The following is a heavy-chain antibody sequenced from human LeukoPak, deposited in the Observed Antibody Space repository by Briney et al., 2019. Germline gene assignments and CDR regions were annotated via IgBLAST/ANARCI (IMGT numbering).Heavy chain of an antibody. J-gene: IGHJ1*01. CDR3: ARGKYCSGGSCHKYFQH. CDR1: GGSFTGYY. V-gene: IGHV4-34*01. Sequence: SETLSLTCAVYGGSFTGYYWTWIRQPPGKGLEWIGEITHGGSTNYNPSLKSRVTISIDTSKNQFSLRLTSVTAADTAVYYCARGKYCSGGSCHKYFQHWGQGTLVTVSS. CDR2: ITHGGST. D-gene: IGHD2-15*01.